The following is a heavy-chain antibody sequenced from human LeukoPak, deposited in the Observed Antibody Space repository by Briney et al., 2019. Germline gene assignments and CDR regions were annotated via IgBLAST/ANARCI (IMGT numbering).Heavy chain of an antibody. CDR1: GFTFSSYA. CDR2: ISGSGGSR. D-gene: IGHD3-22*01. Sequence: GGSLRLSCAASGFTFSSYAMSWVRQAPGKGLEWVSAISGSGGSRYYADSVKGRFTISRDNSKNTLYLQMNSLRAEDTAVYYCAKGPSYYYDRSGYYYGYWGQGTLVTVSS. V-gene: IGHV3-23*01. J-gene: IGHJ4*02. CDR3: AKGPSYYYDRSGYYYGY.